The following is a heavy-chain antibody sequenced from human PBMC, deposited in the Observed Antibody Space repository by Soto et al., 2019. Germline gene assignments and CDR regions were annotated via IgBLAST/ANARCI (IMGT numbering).Heavy chain of an antibody. CDR1: GYTFTGYY. V-gene: IGHV1-2*02. J-gene: IGHJ4*02. Sequence: ASVKVSCKASGYTFTGYYMHWVRQAPGQGLEWMGWINPNSGGTNYAQKFQCRVTMTRDTSISTAYMELSRLRSDDTAVYYCARDSGYQDTEGYFDYWGQGTLVTVSS. CDR2: INPNSGGT. D-gene: IGHD2-2*01. CDR3: ARDSGYQDTEGYFDY.